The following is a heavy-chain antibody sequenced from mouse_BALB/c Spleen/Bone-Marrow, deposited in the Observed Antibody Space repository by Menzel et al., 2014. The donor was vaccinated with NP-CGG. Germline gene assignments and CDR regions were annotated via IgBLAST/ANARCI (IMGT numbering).Heavy chain of an antibody. Sequence: VPLQQSGAEFVKPGASVKLSCTASGFNIKDTYMHWVKQRPEQGLEWIGRIAPANGNTKYDPKFQGKATITADTSSNTACLQLSSLTSEDTAVYYCARSMGGPYGFVYWSQGTLVTVSA. CDR3: ARSMGGPYGFVY. V-gene: IGHV14-3*02. CDR1: GFNIKDTY. D-gene: IGHD1-1*01. CDR2: IAPANGNT. J-gene: IGHJ3*01.